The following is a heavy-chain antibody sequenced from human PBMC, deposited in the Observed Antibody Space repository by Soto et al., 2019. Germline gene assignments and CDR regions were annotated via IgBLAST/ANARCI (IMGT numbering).Heavy chain of an antibody. J-gene: IGHJ3*02. D-gene: IGHD3-10*01. V-gene: IGHV4-30-4*01. CDR3: ARLSTMVRGVRGALDI. Sequence: QVQLQESGPGLVKPSQTLSLTCTVSGGSISSGDYYWSWIRQPPGKGLEWIGYIYYSGSTYYNPSLKSLVTIAVGTSKNQSALKLSSVTAADTAVYYCARLSTMVRGVRGALDIWGQGTMVPVSS. CDR2: IYYSGST. CDR1: GGSISSGDYY.